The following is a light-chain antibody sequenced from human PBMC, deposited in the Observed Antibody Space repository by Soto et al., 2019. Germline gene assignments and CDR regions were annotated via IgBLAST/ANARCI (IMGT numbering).Light chain of an antibody. CDR2: EVT. CDR3: SSHSSGSTRV. CDR1: SSDVGGYDY. J-gene: IGLJ1*01. V-gene: IGLV2-14*01. Sequence: QSALTQPASVSGCPGQSIAISCTGTSSDVGGYDYVSWYQQQPDKAPKLMIYEVTKRPSGVSNRFSGSKSGNTASLTISGLRAEDEAVYYCSSHSSGSTRVFGTGTRSPS.